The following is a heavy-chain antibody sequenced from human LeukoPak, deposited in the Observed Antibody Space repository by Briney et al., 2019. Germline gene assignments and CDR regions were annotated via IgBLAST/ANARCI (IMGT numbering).Heavy chain of an antibody. V-gene: IGHV4-4*02. J-gene: IGHJ2*01. D-gene: IGHD4-23*01. Sequence: PSGTLSLTCAVSGGSISISNSNWWSWVRQPPGKGLEWIGEISHSGSTNYNPSLKSRVTISVDKSKNQFSLKLSSVTAADTAVYYCARDLHGGNSFTSDWYFDLWGRGTLVTVSP. CDR1: GGSISISNSNW. CDR2: ISHSGST. CDR3: ARDLHGGNSFTSDWYFDL.